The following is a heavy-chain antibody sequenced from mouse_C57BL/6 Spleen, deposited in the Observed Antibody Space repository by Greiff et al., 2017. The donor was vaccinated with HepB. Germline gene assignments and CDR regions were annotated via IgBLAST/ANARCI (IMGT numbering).Heavy chain of an antibody. CDR2: IRLKSDNYAT. V-gene: IGHV6-3*01. Sequence: EVKLVESGGGLVQPGGSMKLSCVASGFTFSNYWMNWVRQSPEKGLEWVAQIRLKSDNYATHYAESVKGRFTISRDDSKSSVYLQMNNLRAEDTGIYYCTAPYAMDYWGQGTSVTVSS. CDR3: TAPYAMDY. CDR1: GFTFSNYW. J-gene: IGHJ4*01.